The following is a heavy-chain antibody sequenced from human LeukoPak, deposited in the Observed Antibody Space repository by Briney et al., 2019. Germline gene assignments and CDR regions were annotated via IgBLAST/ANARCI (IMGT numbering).Heavy chain of an antibody. CDR1: GYSISSGYY. CDR2: IYHSGST. J-gene: IGHJ5*02. D-gene: IGHD2-21*01. CDR3: ARETRTYCGGDCYSNWFDP. V-gene: IGHV4-38-2*02. Sequence: SVTLSLTCTVSGYSISSGYYWGWIRQPPGKGLEWIGSIYHSGSTYYNPSLKSRVTISVDTSKNQFSLKLSSVTAADTAVYYCARETRTYCGGDCYSNWFDPWGQGTLVTVSS.